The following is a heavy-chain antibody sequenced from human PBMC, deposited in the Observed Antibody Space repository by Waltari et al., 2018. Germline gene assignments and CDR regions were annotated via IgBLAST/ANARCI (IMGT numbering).Heavy chain of an antibody. J-gene: IGHJ4*02. V-gene: IGHV2-70*04. CDR3: ARNIEPNSLDV. Sequence: QVTLKESGPALVKPTQTLTLTCTFSGFSLSTSGMRVSLVRQPPGKVLEWLARIDWNDDKYYVASLKSRLTISKDTSKNQVVLTMTNMDPVDTATYFCARNIEPNSLDVWGRGVLVTVPS. D-gene: IGHD1-1*01. CDR1: GFSLSTSGMR. CDR2: IDWNDDK.